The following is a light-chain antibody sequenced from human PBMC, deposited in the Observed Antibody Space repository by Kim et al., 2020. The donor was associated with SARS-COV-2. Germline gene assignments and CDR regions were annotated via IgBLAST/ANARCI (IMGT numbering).Light chain of an antibody. Sequence: LGQTVRITCQGDSLRSYYASWYQQKPGQAPVRVIYGKNNRPSGITDRFSGSSSGNTASLTSTGAQAEDEADYYCNSRDSSGNHVVFGGGTQLTVL. V-gene: IGLV3-19*01. J-gene: IGLJ2*01. CDR1: SLRSYY. CDR3: NSRDSSGNHVV. CDR2: GKN.